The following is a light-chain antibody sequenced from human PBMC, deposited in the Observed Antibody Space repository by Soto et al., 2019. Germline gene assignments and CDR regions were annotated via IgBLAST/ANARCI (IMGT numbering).Light chain of an antibody. J-gene: IGLJ2*01. V-gene: IGLV1-47*01. CDR1: SSNIGNNY. Sequence: QSVLTQPPSASGTPGQRVTISCSGSSSNIGNNYVYWYQMVPGTAPKLLIYRNNQRPSGVPDRFSGSRFGTSASLAISGLRSGDEADYYCAAWDDSLSGRGVFGGGTKLTVL. CDR2: RNN. CDR3: AAWDDSLSGRGV.